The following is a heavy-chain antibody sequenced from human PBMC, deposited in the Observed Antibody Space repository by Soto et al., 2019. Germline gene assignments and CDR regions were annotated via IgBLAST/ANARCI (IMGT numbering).Heavy chain of an antibody. CDR2: ISSTTNTK. CDR3: TLHEYGDYFDY. Sequence: EVQLVESGGGLVQPGGSLRLSCAASGFTFSDYSMNWVRQAPGKGLEWVSYISSTTNTKYYTDSVKDRFTISRDNAENSLYLQMNSLRDEDTAMYYFTLHEYGDYFDYWGQGTLVTVSS. CDR1: GFTFSDYS. D-gene: IGHD4-17*01. V-gene: IGHV3-48*02. J-gene: IGHJ4*02.